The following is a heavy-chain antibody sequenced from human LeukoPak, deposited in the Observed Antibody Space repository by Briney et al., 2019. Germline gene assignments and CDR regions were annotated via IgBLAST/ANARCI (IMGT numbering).Heavy chain of an antibody. Sequence: GESLKISCKGSGYSFTSYWIGWVRQMPGKGLEWMGIIYPGDSDTRYSPSFQGQDTISADRSISTAYLQWSSLKASDTAMYYRARLHGYNWSGHLDYWGQGTLVTVSS. CDR3: ARLHGYNWSGHLDY. CDR1: GYSFTSYW. J-gene: IGHJ4*02. CDR2: IYPGDSDT. V-gene: IGHV5-51*01. D-gene: IGHD5-24*01.